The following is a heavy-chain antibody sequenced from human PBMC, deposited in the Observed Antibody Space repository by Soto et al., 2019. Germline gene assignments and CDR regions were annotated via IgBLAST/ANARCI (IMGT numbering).Heavy chain of an antibody. J-gene: IGHJ4*02. D-gene: IGHD3-22*01. CDR3: VSGYYHDY. CDR2: IYYSGST. Sequence: SETLSLTCTASGDSISDFYWSWIRQPPGKGLEWIGYIYYSGSTNTNPSLKSRVTISADTSKKQFSLKMTSMTAADTAMYYCVSGYYHDYWCQGTLVSVST. V-gene: IGHV4-59*01. CDR1: GDSISDFY.